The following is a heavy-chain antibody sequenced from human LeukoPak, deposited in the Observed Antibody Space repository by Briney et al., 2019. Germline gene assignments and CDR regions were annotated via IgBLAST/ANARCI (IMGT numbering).Heavy chain of an antibody. CDR3: ASIAVAGTKNWFDP. J-gene: IGHJ5*02. CDR1: GYTFTSYG. V-gene: IGHV1-2*02. D-gene: IGHD6-19*01. CDR2: INPNSGGT. Sequence: ASVKVSCKASGYTFTSYGISWVRQAPGQGLEWMGGINPNSGGTNYAQKFQGRVTMTRDTSISTAYMELSRLRSDDTAVYYCASIAVAGTKNWFDPWGQGTLVTVSS.